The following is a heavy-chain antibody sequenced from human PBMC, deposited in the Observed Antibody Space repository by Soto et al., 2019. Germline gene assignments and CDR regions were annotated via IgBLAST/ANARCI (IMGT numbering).Heavy chain of an antibody. V-gene: IGHV2-5*01. J-gene: IGHJ5*02. D-gene: IGHD1-1*01. Sequence: SGPTLVNPTQTLTLTCTFSGFSLSTSGVGVGWIRQPPGKALEWLALIYWNDDKRYSPSLKSRLTITKDTSKNQVVLTMTNMDPVDTATYYCAHRRRRTTGTPNWFDPWGQGTLVTVSS. CDR1: GFSLSTSGVG. CDR3: AHRRRRTTGTPNWFDP. CDR2: IYWNDDK.